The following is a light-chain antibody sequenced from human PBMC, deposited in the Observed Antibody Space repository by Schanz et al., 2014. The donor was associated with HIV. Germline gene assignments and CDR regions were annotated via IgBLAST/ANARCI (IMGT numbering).Light chain of an antibody. CDR3: QQSHPYPYT. Sequence: DIQMTQSPSTLSASVGDRVSITCRSSQYISSGLAWYQQKPGKAPNLLIYQASSLNIGVPSRFSGSGSGTEFTLTISGLQPDDFATYYCQQSHPYPYTFGQGTTLEIK. CDR1: QYISSG. J-gene: IGKJ2*01. V-gene: IGKV1-5*03. CDR2: QAS.